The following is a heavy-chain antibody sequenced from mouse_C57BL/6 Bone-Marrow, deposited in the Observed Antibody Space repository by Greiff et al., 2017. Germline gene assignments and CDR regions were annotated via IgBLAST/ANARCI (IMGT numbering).Heavy chain of an antibody. V-gene: IGHV5-2*01. D-gene: IGHD1-1*01. J-gene: IGHJ3*01. CDR1: EYEFPSHD. CDR3: ARRGSSSLFAY. CDR2: INSDGGST. Sequence: EVKLVESGGGLVQPGESLKLSCESNEYEFPSHDMPWVRKTPEKRLELVAAINSDGGSTNYPDTMERRFIISRENHQKALYLRMSSLKSEDTSLYYCARRGSSSLFAYWGQGTLVTVSA.